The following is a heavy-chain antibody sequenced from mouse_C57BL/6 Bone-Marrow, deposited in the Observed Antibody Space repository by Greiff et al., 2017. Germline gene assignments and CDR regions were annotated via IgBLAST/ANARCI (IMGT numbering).Heavy chain of an antibody. CDR1: GYTFTDYN. V-gene: IGHV1-18*01. D-gene: IGHD2-4*01. CDR3: ARRIYYDYDGGTWFAY. Sequence: EVQLQQSGPELVKPGASVKIPCKASGYTFTDYNMDWVKQSHGKSLEWIGDINPNNGGTIYNQKFKGKATLTVDKSSSTAYMELRSLTSEDTAVYYCARRIYYDYDGGTWFAYWGQGTLVTVSA. J-gene: IGHJ3*01. CDR2: INPNNGGT.